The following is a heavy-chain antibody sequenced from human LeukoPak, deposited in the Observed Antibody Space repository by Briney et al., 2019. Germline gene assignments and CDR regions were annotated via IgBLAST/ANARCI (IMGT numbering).Heavy chain of an antibody. Sequence: GGSLRLSCAASGFTFNSYGMNWVRQAPGKGLEWVAVIWYDGSNKYYADPVKGRFTISRDDSKNTLYLQMNSLRAEDTAVYYCARNHVGPTEGFDYWGQGTLVTVSS. CDR1: GFTFNSYG. D-gene: IGHD1-26*01. CDR3: ARNHVGPTEGFDY. V-gene: IGHV3-33*01. CDR2: IWYDGSNK. J-gene: IGHJ4*02.